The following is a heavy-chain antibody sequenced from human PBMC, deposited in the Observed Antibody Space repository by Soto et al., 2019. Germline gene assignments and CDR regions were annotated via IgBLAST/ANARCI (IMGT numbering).Heavy chain of an antibody. CDR1: GYSFTSYW. D-gene: IGHD5-18*01. V-gene: IGHV5-51*01. J-gene: IGHJ6*02. Sequence: GESLKISCKGSGYSFTSYWIGWVRQMPGKGLEWMGIIYPGDSDTRYSPSFQGQVTISADKSISTAYLQWSSLKASDTAMYYCARLEYSYGHYYYYSGMDVWGQGTTVTVSS. CDR3: ARLEYSYGHYYYYSGMDV. CDR2: IYPGDSDT.